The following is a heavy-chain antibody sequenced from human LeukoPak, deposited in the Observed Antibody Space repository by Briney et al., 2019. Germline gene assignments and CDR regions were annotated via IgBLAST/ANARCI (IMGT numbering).Heavy chain of an antibody. CDR3: TTSLTSGYYIDY. V-gene: IGHV3-15*01. D-gene: IGHD3-22*01. J-gene: IGHJ4*02. CDR2: IKSKTDGGST. Sequence: GGSLRLSCAVSGFSLSSYALSWVRRAPGKGLEWVGRIKSKTDGGSTDYAAPVKGRFTISRDDSKNTLFLQMNSLKTEDTAVYYCTTSLTSGYYIDYWGQGTLVTVSS. CDR1: GFSLSSYA.